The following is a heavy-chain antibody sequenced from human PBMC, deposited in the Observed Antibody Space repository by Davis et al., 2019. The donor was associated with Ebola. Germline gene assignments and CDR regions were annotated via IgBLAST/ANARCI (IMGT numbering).Heavy chain of an antibody. V-gene: IGHV1-46*01. CDR2: INPSGGST. J-gene: IGHJ4*02. CDR3: ARVRWLAGRYFDY. D-gene: IGHD6-19*01. Sequence: ASVKVSCKASGYTFTSFYVHWVRQIPGQGPEWMGIINPSGGSTSYAQKFQGRVTMTRDTSTSTVYMELSSLRSEDTAVYYCARVRWLAGRYFDYWGQGTLVTVSS. CDR1: GYTFTSFY.